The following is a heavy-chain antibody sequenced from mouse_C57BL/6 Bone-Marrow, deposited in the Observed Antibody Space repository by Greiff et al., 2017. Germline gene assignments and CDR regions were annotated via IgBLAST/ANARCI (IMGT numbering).Heavy chain of an antibody. CDR2: ILPSIGRT. D-gene: IGHD3-1*01. CDR3: ARGGYEGYFDV. CDR1: DSEVFPIAY. J-gene: IGHJ1*03. V-gene: IGHV15-2*01. Sequence: QVQLKQSGSELRSPGSSVKLSCKDFDSEVFPIAYMSWVRQKPGHGFEWIGGILPSIGRTIYGEKFEDKATLDADTLSNTAYLELNSLTSEDAAIYYCARGGYEGYFDVWGTGTTVTVSS.